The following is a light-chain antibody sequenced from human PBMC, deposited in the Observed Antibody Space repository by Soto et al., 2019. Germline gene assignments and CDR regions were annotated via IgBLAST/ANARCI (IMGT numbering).Light chain of an antibody. CDR1: SSDIGGYNY. CDR3: SSYASSSTPFV. J-gene: IGLJ1*01. CDR2: EVS. V-gene: IGLV2-14*01. Sequence: QSVLTQPASVSGSPGQSITISCTGTSSDIGGYNYVSWYQQHPGKAPKFIIYEVSYRPSGVSNRFSGSKSGNTASLTISGLLGEDEADYYCSSYASSSTPFVFGTGTKLTVL.